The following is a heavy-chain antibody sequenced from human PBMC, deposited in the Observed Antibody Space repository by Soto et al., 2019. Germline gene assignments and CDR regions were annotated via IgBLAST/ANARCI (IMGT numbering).Heavy chain of an antibody. J-gene: IGHJ4*02. CDR1: GFTFSSYG. V-gene: IGHV3-30*18. CDR3: AKDGRLLWFGESYDY. Sequence: QVQLVESGGGVVQPGRSLRLSCAASGFTFSSYGMHWVRQAPGKGLEWVAVISYDGSNKYYADSVKGRFTISRDNSKNTLYLQTNSLRAEDTAVYYCAKDGRLLWFGESYDYWGQGTLVTVSS. D-gene: IGHD3-10*01. CDR2: ISYDGSNK.